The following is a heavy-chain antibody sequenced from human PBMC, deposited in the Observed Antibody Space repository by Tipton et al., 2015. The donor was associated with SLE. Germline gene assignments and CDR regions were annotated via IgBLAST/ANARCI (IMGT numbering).Heavy chain of an antibody. CDR2: SRIKAKGYTT. D-gene: IGHD2-15*01. V-gene: IGHV3-72*01. Sequence: SLRLSCAASGFTFSEHYMDWVRQAPGKGLEWVGRSRIKAKGYTTEYAASVKGRFTISRDDSKNSLYLQMNSLLTEDTAVYYCARVLHRGSYYMDVWGKGTTVTVSS. J-gene: IGHJ6*03. CDR1: GFTFSEHY. CDR3: ARVLHRGSYYMDV.